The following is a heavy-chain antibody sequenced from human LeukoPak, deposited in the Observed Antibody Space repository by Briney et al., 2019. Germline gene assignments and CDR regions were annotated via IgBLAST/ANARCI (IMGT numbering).Heavy chain of an antibody. CDR2: IYPGDSDT. CDR1: GYSFTSYW. V-gene: IGHV5-51*01. CDR3: ARQRGYCSSTSCYNGGLSPFDY. D-gene: IGHD2-2*02. Sequence: ESLKISCKGSGYSFTSYWIGWVRQMPGKGLEWMGIIYPGDSDTRYSPSFQGQVTISADKSISTAYLQWSSLKASDTAMYYCARQRGYCSSTSCYNGGLSPFDYWGQGTLVTVSS. J-gene: IGHJ4*02.